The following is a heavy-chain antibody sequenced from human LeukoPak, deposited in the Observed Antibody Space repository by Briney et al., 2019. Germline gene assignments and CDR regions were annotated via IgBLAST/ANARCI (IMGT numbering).Heavy chain of an antibody. J-gene: IGHJ5*02. CDR2: IYISGT. Sequence: TSETLSLTCTVSGVSISSYYWSWSRQPAGKGLEWIGRIYISGTNYNPSLKSRVSMSVDTSKNQFSLKLSSVTAADTAVYYCARDLEARSAVNWFDPWGQGTLVTVSS. V-gene: IGHV4-4*07. CDR3: ARDLEARSAVNWFDP. CDR1: GVSISSYY.